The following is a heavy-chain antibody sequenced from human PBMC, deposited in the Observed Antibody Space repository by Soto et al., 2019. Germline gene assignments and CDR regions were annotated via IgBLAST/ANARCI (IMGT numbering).Heavy chain of an antibody. Sequence: QVQLVESGGVVVQPGRSLRLSCAASGFTFSSYAMHVVRQAPGKGLEGLAVISYAGSNKYYADSVKGRFTISTDNSKNALYLQMKSLGAEDTAVDYCARRYGSGGSCYCLTCVYFDYWGQGNLVTVSS. V-gene: IGHV3-30-3*01. D-gene: IGHD2-15*01. J-gene: IGHJ4*02. CDR1: GFTFSSYA. CDR2: ISYAGSNK. CDR3: ARRYGSGGSCYCLTCVYFDY.